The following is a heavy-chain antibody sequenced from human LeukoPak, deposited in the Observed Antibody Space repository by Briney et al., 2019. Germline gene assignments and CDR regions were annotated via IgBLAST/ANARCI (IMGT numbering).Heavy chain of an antibody. Sequence: GTLSLACAVSGGSITDKHWWSWVRQAPGKGLEWVSVIYSGGSTYYADSVKGRFTISRDNSKNMLYLQMNSLRAEDTAVYYCAILDSSGWYVFDYWGQGTLVTVSS. CDR3: AILDSSGWYVFDY. V-gene: IGHV3-53*01. D-gene: IGHD6-19*01. J-gene: IGHJ4*02. CDR1: GGSITDKHW. CDR2: IYSGGST.